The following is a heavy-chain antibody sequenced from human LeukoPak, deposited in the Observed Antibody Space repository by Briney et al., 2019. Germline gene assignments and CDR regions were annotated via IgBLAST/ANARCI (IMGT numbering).Heavy chain of an antibody. CDR3: ARDKTNWFDP. J-gene: IGHJ5*02. V-gene: IGHV4-61*01. CDR1: GGSVSSGSYY. CDR2: IYYSGST. Sequence: SETLSLTCTVSGGSVSSGSYYWSWIRQPPGKGLEWIGYIYYSGSTNYNPSLKSRVTISVDTSKNQFSLKLSSVAAADTAVYYCARDKTNWFDPWGQGTLVTVSS.